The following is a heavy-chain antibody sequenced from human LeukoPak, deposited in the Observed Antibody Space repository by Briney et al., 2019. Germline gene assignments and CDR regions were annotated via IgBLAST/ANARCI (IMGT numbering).Heavy chain of an antibody. D-gene: IGHD5-24*01. CDR3: AKADGYNLIGAFDI. J-gene: IGHJ3*02. CDR1: GFTFSSYS. CDR2: ISSSSSTI. V-gene: IGHV3-48*01. Sequence: GGSLRLSCAASGFTFSSYSMNWVRQAPGKGLEWVSYISSSSSTIYYADSVKGRFTISRDNAKNSLYLQMNSLRAEDTAVYYCAKADGYNLIGAFDIWGQGTMVTVSS.